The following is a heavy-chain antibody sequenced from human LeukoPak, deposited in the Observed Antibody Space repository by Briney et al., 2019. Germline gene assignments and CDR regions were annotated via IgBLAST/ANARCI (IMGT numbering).Heavy chain of an antibody. V-gene: IGHV3-7*01. D-gene: IGHD6-13*01. CDR3: ARVSSSWARYGDY. J-gene: IGHJ4*02. CDR2: IKQDGTEK. Sequence: PGGSLRLSCAASGFTFTTYWMSWVRQAPGKGLEWVANIKQDGTEKYYVDSVKGRFTISRDNAKNSLYLQMNSLRAEDTAVYYCARVSSSWARYGDYWGQGTLVTVSS. CDR1: GFTFTTYW.